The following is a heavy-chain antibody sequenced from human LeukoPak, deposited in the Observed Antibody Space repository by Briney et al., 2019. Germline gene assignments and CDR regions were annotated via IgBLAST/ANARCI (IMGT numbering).Heavy chain of an antibody. Sequence: SVKVSCKPSGGTFSTYAIHWVRQAPGQGLEWMGGIIPIFGTTNYAEKFQGRVTISTGESSSTAYMELSSLRSEDMAVYYCARSSPHGYDDTSGYFDSWGQGTLVTVSS. D-gene: IGHD3-22*01. J-gene: IGHJ4*02. V-gene: IGHV1-69*05. CDR3: ARSSPHGYDDTSGYFDS. CDR2: IIPIFGTT. CDR1: GGTFSTYA.